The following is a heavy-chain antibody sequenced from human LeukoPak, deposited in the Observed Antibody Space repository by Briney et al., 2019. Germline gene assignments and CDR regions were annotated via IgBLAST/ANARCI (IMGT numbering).Heavy chain of an antibody. CDR3: ARRRTTRAFDI. D-gene: IGHD4-11*01. V-gene: IGHV4-34*01. CDR1: GGSFSGYY. Sequence: SETLSLTCAVYGGSFSGYYLTYIRQPPGKGLEWIGEINNGGTTNYNPSLKSRVTISVAASKNQFSLKLSSVTAADTALYYCARRRTTRAFDIWGQGTMVTVSS. CDR2: INNGGTT. J-gene: IGHJ3*02.